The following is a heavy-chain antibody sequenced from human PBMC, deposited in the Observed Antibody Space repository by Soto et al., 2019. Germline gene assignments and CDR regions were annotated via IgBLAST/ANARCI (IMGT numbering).Heavy chain of an antibody. CDR3: ARDKYNWNDVFDY. CDR1: GFTFSSYG. Sequence: GGSLRLSCAASGFTFSSYGMHWVRQAPGKGLEWVAVIWYDGSNKYYADSVKGRFTISRDNSKNTLYLQMNSLRAEDTAVYYCARDKYNWNDVFDYWGQGTLVTVSS. V-gene: IGHV3-33*01. CDR2: IWYDGSNK. J-gene: IGHJ4*02. D-gene: IGHD1-20*01.